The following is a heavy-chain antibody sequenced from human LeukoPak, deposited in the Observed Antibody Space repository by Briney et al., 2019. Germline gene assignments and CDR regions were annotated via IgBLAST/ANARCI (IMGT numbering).Heavy chain of an antibody. CDR1: GFTFSSYG. CDR2: IWYDGSNK. D-gene: IGHD3-3*01. CDR3: AKDFGRFLEWLLYELDY. V-gene: IGHV3-33*06. J-gene: IGHJ4*02. Sequence: GRSLRLSCAASGFTFSSYGMHWVRQAPGKGLEWVAVIWYDGSNKYYADSVKGRFTISRDNSKNTLYLQMNSLRAEDTAVYYCAKDFGRFLEWLLYELDYWGQGTLVTVSS.